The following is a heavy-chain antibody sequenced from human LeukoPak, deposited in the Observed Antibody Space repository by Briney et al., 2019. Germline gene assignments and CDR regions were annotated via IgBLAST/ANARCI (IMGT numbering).Heavy chain of an antibody. J-gene: IGHJ4*02. CDR1: GVSISSYH. V-gene: IGHV4-59*08. D-gene: IGHD1-26*01. CDR3: ARSDYSGSYFFDY. CDR2: IYYSGST. Sequence: SETLSLTCTASGVSISSYHLSWIRQPPGKGLEWVGYIYYSGSTNYNPSLKSRVTISVDTSKNQSSLKLSSVTAADTAVYYCARSDYSGSYFFDYWGQGTLVTVSS.